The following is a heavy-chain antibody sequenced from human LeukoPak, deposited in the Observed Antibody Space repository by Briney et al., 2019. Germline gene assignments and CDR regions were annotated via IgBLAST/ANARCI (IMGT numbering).Heavy chain of an antibody. V-gene: IGHV3-21*01. CDR1: GFTFSRYS. Sequence: GGSLRLSRVASGFTFSRYSMNWVRQAPGKGLEWVSSISSRSSYIYYADSVKGRFTISRDNAKNSLYLQMNSLRAEDTAVYYCARDGYYDSSLDYWGQGTLVTVSS. J-gene: IGHJ4*02. D-gene: IGHD3-22*01. CDR2: ISSRSSYI. CDR3: ARDGYYDSSLDY.